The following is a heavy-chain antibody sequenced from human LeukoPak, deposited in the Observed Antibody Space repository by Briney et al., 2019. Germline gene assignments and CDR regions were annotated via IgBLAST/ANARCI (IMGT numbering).Heavy chain of an antibody. V-gene: IGHV1-69*05. Sequence: ASVKVSCKASGGTFSSYALSWVRQAPGQGLEWMGGIIPIFGTVNYAQKFQGRVTITTDESTSTAYMELSSLRSEDTAVYYCARAIGGSSYGYSPYWGQGTLVTVSS. J-gene: IGHJ4*02. CDR2: IIPIFGTV. D-gene: IGHD5-18*01. CDR3: ARAIGGSSYGYSPY. CDR1: GGTFSSYA.